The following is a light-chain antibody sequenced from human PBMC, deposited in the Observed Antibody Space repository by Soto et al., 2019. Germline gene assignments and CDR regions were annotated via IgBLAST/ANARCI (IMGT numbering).Light chain of an antibody. J-gene: IGKJ5*01. Sequence: ETVLTQSPATLSLSPGESATLSCRASQSVSTYLAWYQQKPGQAPRLLIYDASNRVTGIPARFRGSGSGTDFTLTISRLEPDDFAVYYCQQRSNWQITFGQGTRLEIK. CDR3: QQRSNWQIT. CDR1: QSVSTY. V-gene: IGKV3-11*01. CDR2: DAS.